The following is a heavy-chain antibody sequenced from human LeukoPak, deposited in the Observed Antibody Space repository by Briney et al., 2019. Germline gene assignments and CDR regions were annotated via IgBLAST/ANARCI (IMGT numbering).Heavy chain of an antibody. CDR1: GGSISSYY. V-gene: IGHV4-59*12. CDR2: IYYSGST. J-gene: IGHJ4*02. D-gene: IGHD6-19*01. Sequence: SETLSLTCTVSGGSISSYYWSWIRQPPGKGLEWIGYIYYSGSTNYNPSLKSRVTISVDKSKNQFSLKLSSVTAADTAVYYCASLAVAGRIRFDYWGQGTLVTVSS. CDR3: ASLAVAGRIRFDY.